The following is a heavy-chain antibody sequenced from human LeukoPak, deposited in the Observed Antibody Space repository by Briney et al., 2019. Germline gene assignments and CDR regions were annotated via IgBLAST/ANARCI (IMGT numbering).Heavy chain of an antibody. D-gene: IGHD6-13*01. J-gene: IGHJ4*02. CDR2: INAGNGNT. V-gene: IGHV1-3*01. CDR1: GYTFTSYA. CDR3: ARGLSSSWGFDY. Sequence: ASVKVSCKASGYTFTSYAMHWVRQAPGQRLEWMGWINAGNGNTKYSQKIQGRVTITRDTSASTASMELSSLRSEDTAVYYCARGLSSSWGFDYWGQGTLVTVSS.